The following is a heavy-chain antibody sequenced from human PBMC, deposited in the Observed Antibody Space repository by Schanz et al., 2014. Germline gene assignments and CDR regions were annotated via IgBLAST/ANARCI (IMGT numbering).Heavy chain of an antibody. CDR1: GFTVNTNY. J-gene: IGHJ3*01. Sequence: EVQLVESGGGLIQPGGSLRLSCAVSGFTVNTNYMSWVRQAPGKGLEWISSMYINSGSTQYADSVKGRFIISRDSSKNTPLLQMNSLIAEDTAVYFCSRDGGRDGYNLAFDVWGQGTLVTVSS. CDR3: SRDGGRDGYNLAFDV. D-gene: IGHD5-12*01. V-gene: IGHV3-53*01. CDR2: MYINSGST.